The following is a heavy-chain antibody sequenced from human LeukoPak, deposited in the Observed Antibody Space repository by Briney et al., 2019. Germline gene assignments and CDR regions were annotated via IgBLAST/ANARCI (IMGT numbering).Heavy chain of an antibody. J-gene: IGHJ5*02. V-gene: IGHV4-39*07. CDR3: ARVAAVPYNWFDP. CDR2: IYYSGIT. Sequence: WVRQPSGKGLEWIGSIYYSGITYYNPSLKSRVTISVDTSKNQFSLKLSSVTAADTAVYYCARVAAVPYNWFDPWGQGTLVTVSS. D-gene: IGHD6-13*01.